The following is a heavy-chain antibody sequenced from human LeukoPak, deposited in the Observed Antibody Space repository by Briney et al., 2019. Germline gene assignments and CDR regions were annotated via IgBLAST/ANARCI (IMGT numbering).Heavy chain of an antibody. CDR2: INTDGSGT. D-gene: IGHD4-11*01. CDR3: ARILYYKTGRSTVTFASEIGY. Sequence: GGSLRLSCAASGFTFSSHWMHWVRQAPGKGLVWVSRINTDGSGTDYADSVKGRFTISRDNAKNTLYLQMNSLRAEDTAVYYCARILYYKTGRSTVTFASEIGYWGQGTLVTVSS. V-gene: IGHV3-74*01. CDR1: GFTFSSHW. J-gene: IGHJ4*02.